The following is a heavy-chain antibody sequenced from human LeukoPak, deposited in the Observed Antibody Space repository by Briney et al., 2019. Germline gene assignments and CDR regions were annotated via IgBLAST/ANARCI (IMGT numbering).Heavy chain of an antibody. D-gene: IGHD6-19*01. CDR2: ISAYNGNT. Sequence: GASVKVSCKASGYTFTSYGISWVRQAPGQGLEWMGWISAYNGNTNYAQKLQGRVAMTTDTSTSTAYMELRSLRSDDTAVYYRARDLSGWNPFDYWGQGTLVTVSS. V-gene: IGHV1-18*01. J-gene: IGHJ4*02. CDR3: ARDLSGWNPFDY. CDR1: GYTFTSYG.